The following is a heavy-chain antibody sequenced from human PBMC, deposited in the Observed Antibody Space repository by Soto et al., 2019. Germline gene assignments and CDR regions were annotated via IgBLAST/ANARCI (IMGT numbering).Heavy chain of an antibody. CDR3: AKTRLGITMVRGVIIHYYYYYMDV. CDR2: ISGSGGST. J-gene: IGHJ6*03. Sequence: EVQLLESGGGLVQPGGSLRLSCAASGFTFSSYAMSWVRQAPGKGLEWVSAISGSGGSTYYADSVKGRFTISRDNSKNTLYLQMNSLRAEDTDVYYCAKTRLGITMVRGVIIHYYYYYMDVWGKGTTVTVSS. CDR1: GFTFSSYA. D-gene: IGHD3-10*01. V-gene: IGHV3-23*01.